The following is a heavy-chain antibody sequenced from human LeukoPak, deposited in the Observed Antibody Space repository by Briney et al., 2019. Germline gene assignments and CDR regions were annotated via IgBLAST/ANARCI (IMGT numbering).Heavy chain of an antibody. CDR3: ARDGVSRYCSGGSCPSTIPFDP. J-gene: IGHJ5*02. CDR1: GGSISSSSYY. Sequence: SETLSLTCTVSGGSISSSSYYWGWIRQPPGKGLEWIGSIYYSGSTYYNPSLKSRVTISVDTSKNQFSLKLSSVTAADTAVYYCARDGVSRYCSGGSCPSTIPFDPWGQGTLVTVSS. CDR2: IYYSGST. V-gene: IGHV4-39*07. D-gene: IGHD2-15*01.